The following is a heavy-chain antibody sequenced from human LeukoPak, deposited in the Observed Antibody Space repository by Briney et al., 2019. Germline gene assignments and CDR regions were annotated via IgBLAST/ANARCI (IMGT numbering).Heavy chain of an antibody. Sequence: PGGSLRLSCVASGFPFSSYWMTWVRQAPGKGLGWVANIKQDGSKKSYVDSVKGRFTISRDNAKNSLYLQMNSLRAEDTAICYCTRVGYIDEGIDYWGQGTLVTVSS. D-gene: IGHD5-24*01. CDR3: TRVGYIDEGIDY. V-gene: IGHV3-7*04. CDR1: GFPFSSYW. J-gene: IGHJ4*02. CDR2: IKQDGSKK.